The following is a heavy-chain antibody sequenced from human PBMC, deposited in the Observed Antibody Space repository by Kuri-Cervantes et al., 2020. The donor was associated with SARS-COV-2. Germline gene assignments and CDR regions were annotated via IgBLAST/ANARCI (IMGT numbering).Heavy chain of an antibody. J-gene: IGHJ4*02. CDR2: ISGSGGST. V-gene: IGHV3-23*01. CDR1: GLTFSSYA. CDR3: SRDQVSAAGTANY. Sequence: GESLKISCAAFGLTFSSYAMSWVRQTPGKGLEWVSTISGSGGSTYYADSVKGRFTISRDNSKNTPFPQMNSLRADDTAVYYCSRDQVSAAGTANYWGQGALVTVSS. D-gene: IGHD6-13*01.